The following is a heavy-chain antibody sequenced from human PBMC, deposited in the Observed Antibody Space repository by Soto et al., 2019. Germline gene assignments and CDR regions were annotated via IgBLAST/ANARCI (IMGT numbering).Heavy chain of an antibody. J-gene: IGHJ5*02. CDR2: IHSSGST. CDR1: GASMNSYH. D-gene: IGHD6-13*01. CDR3: ARDQGVAAAGITWFDP. Sequence: SETLSLTCTVSGASMNSYHWSWIRQPAGKGLEWIGHIHSSGSTNYNPSLKSRVTMSVDTSKNQFSLRLMSPTAADTAVYYCARDQGVAAAGITWFDPWGQGSLVTVSS. V-gene: IGHV4-4*07.